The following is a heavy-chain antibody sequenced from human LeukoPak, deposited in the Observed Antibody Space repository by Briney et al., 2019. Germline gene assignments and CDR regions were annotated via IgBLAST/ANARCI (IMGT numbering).Heavy chain of an antibody. J-gene: IGHJ5*02. D-gene: IGHD6-6*01. V-gene: IGHV1-8*01. CDR1: GYTFTSYD. CDR2: MNPNSGNT. Sequence: ASVKVSCKASGYTFTSYDINWVRQATGQGLEWMGWMNPNSGNTGYAQKFQDRVTMTRNTSISTAYMELSSLRSEDTAVYYCARGRGGLSSTAARPFDPWGQGTLVTVSS. CDR3: ARGRGGLSSTAARPFDP.